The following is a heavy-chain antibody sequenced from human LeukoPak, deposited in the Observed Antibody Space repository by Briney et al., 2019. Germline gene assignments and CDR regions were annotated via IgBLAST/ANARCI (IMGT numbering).Heavy chain of an antibody. J-gene: IGHJ4*02. CDR1: GFTFSSYA. Sequence: GSLRLSFAASGFTFSSYAMSWVRQAPGKGLEWVSAISGSGGSTYYADSVKGRFTISRDNSKNTLYLQMNSLRAEDTAVYYCAKNYYDSSGYETTYFDYWGQGTLVTVSS. CDR2: ISGSGGST. V-gene: IGHV3-23*01. D-gene: IGHD3-22*01. CDR3: AKNYYDSSGYETTYFDY.